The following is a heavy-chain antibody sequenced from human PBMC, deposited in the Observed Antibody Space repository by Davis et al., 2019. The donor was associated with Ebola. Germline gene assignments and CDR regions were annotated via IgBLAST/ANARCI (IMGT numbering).Heavy chain of an antibody. J-gene: IGHJ3*02. CDR2: INSDGSST. D-gene: IGHD5-24*01. Sequence: HTGGSLRLSCVASGFTFSSYWMHWVRQAPGKGLVWVSRINSDGSSTSYADSVRGRFTISRDNAKNTLYLQMNSLRVEDTAMYHCARETLGDARALDIWGQGTMVSVSA. V-gene: IGHV3-74*01. CDR1: GFTFSSYW. CDR3: ARETLGDARALDI.